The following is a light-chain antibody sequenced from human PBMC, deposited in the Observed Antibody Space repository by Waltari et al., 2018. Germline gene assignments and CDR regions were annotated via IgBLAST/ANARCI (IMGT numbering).Light chain of an antibody. CDR3: QAWDSSTVV. Sequence: SYELTQPPSVSVPPGQTASITCPGDKLGDKYACWYPQKPGQSPVLVIYQDSKRPSGIPERFSGSNSGNTATLTISGTQAMDEADYYCQAWDSSTVVFGGGTKLTVL. CDR1: KLGDKY. CDR2: QDS. J-gene: IGLJ2*01. V-gene: IGLV3-1*01.